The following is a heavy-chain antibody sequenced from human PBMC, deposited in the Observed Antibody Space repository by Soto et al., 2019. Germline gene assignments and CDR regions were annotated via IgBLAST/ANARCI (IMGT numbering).Heavy chain of an antibody. CDR3: ERDYYSSSWYRWYYFDY. CDR1: GGSFSGYY. J-gene: IGHJ4*02. CDR2: INHSGST. V-gene: IGHV4-34*01. Sequence: LSLTCAVYGGSFSGYYWSWIRQPPGKGLEWIGEINHSGSTNYNPSLKSRVTISVDTSKNQFSLKLSSVTAAETAVYYCERDYYSSSWYRWYYFDYWGQGTLVTVSS. D-gene: IGHD6-13*01.